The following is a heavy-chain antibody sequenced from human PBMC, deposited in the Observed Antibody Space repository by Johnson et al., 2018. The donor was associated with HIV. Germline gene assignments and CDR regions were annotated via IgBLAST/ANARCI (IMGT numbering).Heavy chain of an antibody. CDR2: IWYDGSNK. V-gene: IGHV3-33*08. Sequence: QVQLVESGGGLVQPGRSLRLSCAASGFTFDDYAMHWVRQAPGKGLEWVANIWYDGSNKYYADSVKGRFTISRDNSKNTLYLQMNSLRAEDTAVYYCAKVWYYYGSGSAFDIWGQGTMVTVSS. D-gene: IGHD3-10*01. J-gene: IGHJ3*02. CDR3: AKVWYYYGSGSAFDI. CDR1: GFTFDDYA.